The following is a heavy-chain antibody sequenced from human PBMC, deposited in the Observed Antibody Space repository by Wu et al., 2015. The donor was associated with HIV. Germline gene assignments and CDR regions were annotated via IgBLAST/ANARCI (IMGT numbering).Heavy chain of an antibody. D-gene: IGHD6-19*01. CDR2: IIPVFGTA. CDR3: ARDGPLPSVWYWFGP. Sequence: QVQLVQSGAEVKKPGASVKVSCKASGYTFTTSDIHWVRQASGQGLEWMGRIIPVFGTANYAQKFQGRVTITADESTSIAYMELNNLRSDDTAVYYCARDGPLPSVWYWFGPWGRGNPGHRLL. CDR1: GYTFTTSD. V-gene: IGHV1-69*18. J-gene: IGHJ5*02.